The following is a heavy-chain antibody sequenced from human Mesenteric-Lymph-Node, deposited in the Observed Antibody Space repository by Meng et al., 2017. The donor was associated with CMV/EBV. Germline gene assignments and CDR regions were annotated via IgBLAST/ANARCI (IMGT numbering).Heavy chain of an antibody. Sequence: GESLKISCAASGFTFSTYTMHWVRRVPGKGLQWVACIFNDGSNEDYVDSVRGRFIISRDNSKNTLYLQMNSLRPDDTAVYYCAKDWREFWSGLGRVDPWGQGILVTVSS. J-gene: IGHJ5*02. V-gene: IGHV3-30*02. CDR3: AKDWREFWSGLGRVDP. D-gene: IGHD3-3*01. CDR2: IFNDGSNE. CDR1: GFTFSTYT.